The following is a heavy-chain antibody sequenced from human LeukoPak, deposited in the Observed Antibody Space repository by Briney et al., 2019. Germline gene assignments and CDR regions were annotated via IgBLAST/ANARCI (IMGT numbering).Heavy chain of an antibody. V-gene: IGHV3-30*02. CDR2: IRYEGTNK. Sequence: GGSLRLSCAASGFTFSSHGMHWVRQAPGKGLEWVAFIRYEGTNKYYADSVKGRFTISRDNSKNTLYLQMNSLRAEDTAVYYCAKAKDSTNWYFDYWGQGTLVTVSS. D-gene: IGHD2-15*01. CDR1: GFTFSSHG. CDR3: AKAKDSTNWYFDY. J-gene: IGHJ4*02.